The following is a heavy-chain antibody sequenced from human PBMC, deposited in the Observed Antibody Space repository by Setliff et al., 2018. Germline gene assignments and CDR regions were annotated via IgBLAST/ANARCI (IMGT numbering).Heavy chain of an antibody. CDR2: INNDGSST. J-gene: IGHJ4*02. CDR1: GFTFSSHW. CDR3: ARAHSSTLSVHDY. D-gene: IGHD2-2*01. V-gene: IGHV3-74*01. Sequence: PGGSLRLSCAAAGFTFSSHWMHWFRQAPGKRLMWVSRINNDGSSTPYEDSVKGRFTISRDNAKNTLYLQMNSLRAEVTAVYYRARAHSSTLSVHDYWGQGTLVTVSS.